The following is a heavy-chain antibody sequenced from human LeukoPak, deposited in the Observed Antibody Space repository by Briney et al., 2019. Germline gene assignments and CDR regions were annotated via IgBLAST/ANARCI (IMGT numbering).Heavy chain of an antibody. Sequence: GGSLRLSCAASGFSFSHYWMTWVRQAPGKGLEWVANIKQDGSEKYYVDSVEGRFTISRDNAKYSLFLHLNSLRVEDTAVYYCARDPRMTTVTYGAFDIWGQGTMVTVSS. CDR2: IKQDGSEK. J-gene: IGHJ3*02. CDR1: GFSFSHYW. D-gene: IGHD4-17*01. CDR3: ARDPRMTTVTYGAFDI. V-gene: IGHV3-7*01.